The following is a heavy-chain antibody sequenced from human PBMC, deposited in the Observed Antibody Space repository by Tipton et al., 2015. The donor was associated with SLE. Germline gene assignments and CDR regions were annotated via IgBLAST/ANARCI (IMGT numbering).Heavy chain of an antibody. CDR2: MYYTGVT. J-gene: IGHJ5*02. CDR3: AKRRPPFDP. CDR1: GGSITTSY. Sequence: TLSLTCTVSGGSITTSYWSWIRQPPGKGLEWIGHMYYTGVTRYNPSLKSRVTISVDTSKNQFTLMLSSVTAADTAVYYCAKRRPPFDPWGQGTLVTVSS. V-gene: IGHV4-59*08.